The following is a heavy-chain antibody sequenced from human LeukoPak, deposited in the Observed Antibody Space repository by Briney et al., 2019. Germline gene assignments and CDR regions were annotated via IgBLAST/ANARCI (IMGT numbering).Heavy chain of an antibody. CDR1: GGSFSGYY. J-gene: IGHJ4*02. Sequence: SETLSLTCAVYGGSFSGYYWSWIRQPPGKGLEWIGEINHSGSNNYNPSLKSRVTISVDTSKNQFSLQLSSVTAADTAVYYCARVSTSIAVAGFDYWGQGTLVTVSS. D-gene: IGHD6-19*01. CDR3: ARVSTSIAVAGFDY. CDR2: INHSGSN. V-gene: IGHV4-34*01.